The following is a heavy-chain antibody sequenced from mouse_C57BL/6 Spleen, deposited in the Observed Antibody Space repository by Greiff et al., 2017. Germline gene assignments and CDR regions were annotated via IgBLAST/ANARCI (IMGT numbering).Heavy chain of an antibody. D-gene: IGHD2-5*01. CDR1: GYTFTSYT. Sequence: VQLQQSGAELARPGASVKMSCKASGYTFTSYTMHWVKPRPGQGLEWIGYINPSSGYTKYNQKFKDKATLTADKSSSTAYMQLSSLTSEDSAVYYCARGSYSNYFDYWGQGTTLTVSS. V-gene: IGHV1-4*01. CDR3: ARGSYSNYFDY. CDR2: INPSSGYT. J-gene: IGHJ2*01.